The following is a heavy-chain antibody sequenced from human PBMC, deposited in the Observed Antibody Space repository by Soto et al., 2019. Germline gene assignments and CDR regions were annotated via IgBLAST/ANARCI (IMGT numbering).Heavy chain of an antibody. V-gene: IGHV3-15*01. CDR3: TMDSYSSVRQVRFDH. D-gene: IGHD4-4*01. CDR1: GCTFSNGW. J-gene: IGHJ4*01. Sequence: GGSLRLSCAASGCTFSNGWMSWGRQAPGKGLEWVGRIKSKIAGGTTDYSAPVKGRFTISRDDSKNTLYLQMDSLKTEDTAVYYCTMDSYSSVRQVRFDHWGHRTL. CDR2: IKSKIAGGTT.